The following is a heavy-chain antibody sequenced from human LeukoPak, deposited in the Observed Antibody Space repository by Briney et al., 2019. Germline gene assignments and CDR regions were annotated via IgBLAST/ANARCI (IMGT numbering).Heavy chain of an antibody. D-gene: IGHD6-6*01. CDR3: ARGYSSSSWASLYYYYYMDV. V-gene: IGHV1-46*01. Sequence: ASVKVSCKASGYTFTSYYMHWVRQAPGQGLEWMGIINPSGGSTSYAQKFQGRVTITRNTSISTAYMELSSLRSEDTAVYYCARGYSSSSWASLYYYYYMDVWGKGTTVTVSS. J-gene: IGHJ6*03. CDR2: INPSGGST. CDR1: GYTFTSYY.